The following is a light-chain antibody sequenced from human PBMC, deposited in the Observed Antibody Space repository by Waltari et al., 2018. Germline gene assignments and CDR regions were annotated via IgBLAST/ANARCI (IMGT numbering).Light chain of an antibody. J-gene: IGLJ3*02. CDR1: SGSLSTTSY. V-gene: IGLV8-61*01. CDR3: SLYMGSDIWV. Sequence: QTVVTQEPSLSVSPGGTVPLTCTLSSGSLSTTSYATWYQQTPGQAPRTLVYKGNSRSSGVPDRFSGSILGNKAALTITGAQADDECDYYCSLYMGSDIWVFGGGTKLTVL. CDR2: KGN.